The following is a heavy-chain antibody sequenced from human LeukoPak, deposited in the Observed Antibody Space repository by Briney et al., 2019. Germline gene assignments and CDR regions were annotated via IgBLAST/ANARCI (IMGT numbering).Heavy chain of an antibody. CDR2: ISTGGSTI. CDR3: ARGNLFPAY. CDR1: GFTFSDSY. Sequence: GGSLRLSCAASGFTFSDSYMSWIRQAQGKGLELDSYISTGGSTIYYADSVKGRFTISRDNAKNSLYLQMNSLRAEDTAVYYCARGNLFPAYWGQGTLVTVSS. J-gene: IGHJ4*02. V-gene: IGHV3-11*01.